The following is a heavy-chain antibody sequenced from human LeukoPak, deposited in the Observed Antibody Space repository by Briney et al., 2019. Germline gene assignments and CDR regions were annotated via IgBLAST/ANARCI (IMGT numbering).Heavy chain of an antibody. CDR3: ARGWTGVSFAARAFES. J-gene: IGHJ3*02. V-gene: IGHV3-74*01. CDR2: IDSDGISA. CDR1: GFTFSSYW. Sequence: GGSLRLSCAASGFTFSSYWMHWVRQAPGKGLVWVSRIDSDGISATYADSVKGRFTISRDNAKNTLYLQMNSLRAEDTTVYYCARGWTGVSFAARAFESWGQGTVVTVSS. D-gene: IGHD6-13*01.